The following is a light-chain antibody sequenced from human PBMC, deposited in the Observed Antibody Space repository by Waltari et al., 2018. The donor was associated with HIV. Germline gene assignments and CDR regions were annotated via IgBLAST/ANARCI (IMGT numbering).Light chain of an antibody. V-gene: IGKV4-1*01. CDR3: LQYEWFLHT. J-gene: IGKJ4*01. Sequence: DVVMTQSPDSLAASLGERATIHCKASQSVLETSTSKNFVSWFQQKPGQRPKWLFVVASSRAIGVPDRFSGSGAGTDFTLIIRRLHAEDVAVYDCLQYEWFLHTFGAGTKVEL. CDR1: QSVLETSTSKNF. CDR2: VAS.